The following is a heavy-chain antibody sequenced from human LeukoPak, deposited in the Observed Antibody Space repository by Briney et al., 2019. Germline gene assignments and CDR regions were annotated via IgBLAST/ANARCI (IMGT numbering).Heavy chain of an antibody. Sequence: ASVTVSCKASGYTFTDYYMHWVRQAPGQGLEWMGRIKPNSGGTNYAQKFQGRITMTTDTSISTAYMELRRLSSDGTAVYYCARDETAVTPCGQGTTVTVSS. J-gene: IGHJ3*01. CDR2: IKPNSGGT. CDR3: ARDETAVTP. V-gene: IGHV1-2*06. CDR1: GYTFTDYY. D-gene: IGHD4-17*01.